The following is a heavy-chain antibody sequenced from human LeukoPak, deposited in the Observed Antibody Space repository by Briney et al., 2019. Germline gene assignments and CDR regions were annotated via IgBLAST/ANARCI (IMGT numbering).Heavy chain of an antibody. D-gene: IGHD2-2*01. CDR1: GGSISNYY. CDR3: ARVRYCSTNRCYHREFDN. Sequence: PSETLPLTRTVSGGSISNYYWSWIRQPPGKGLEWIGYIYYSGNTNYNPSLKSRVTISVDTSKNQFSLKLNSVTAADTAVYYCARVRYCSTNRCYHREFDNWGQGTLVTASS. V-gene: IGHV4-59*01. CDR2: IYYSGNT. J-gene: IGHJ4*02.